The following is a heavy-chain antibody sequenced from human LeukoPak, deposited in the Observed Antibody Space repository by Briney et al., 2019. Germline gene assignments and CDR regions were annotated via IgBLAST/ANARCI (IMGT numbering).Heavy chain of an antibody. D-gene: IGHD3-16*01. J-gene: IGHJ4*02. CDR1: GGSISSYY. Sequence: SETLSLTCTVSGGSISSYYWSWIRQPPGKGLGWIGYIYYSGSTNYNPSLKSRVTISVDTSKNQFSLKLSSVTAADTAVYYCARDRRGAFDYWGQGTLVTVSS. CDR2: IYYSGST. CDR3: ARDRRGAFDY. V-gene: IGHV4-59*01.